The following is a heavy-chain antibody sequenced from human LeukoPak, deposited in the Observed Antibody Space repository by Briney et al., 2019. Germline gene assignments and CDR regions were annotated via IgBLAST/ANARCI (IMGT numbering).Heavy chain of an antibody. D-gene: IGHD5-18*01. Sequence: GGSLRLSCAASGFTFGNAWMSWVRQAPGKGLEWVGRIKSKTDGGTTDYAAPVKGRFTISRGDSKNTLYLQMNSLKTEDTAVYYCTTGTARVARVDYWGQGTLVTVSS. CDR3: TTGTARVARVDY. V-gene: IGHV3-15*01. CDR1: GFTFGNAW. J-gene: IGHJ4*02. CDR2: IKSKTDGGTT.